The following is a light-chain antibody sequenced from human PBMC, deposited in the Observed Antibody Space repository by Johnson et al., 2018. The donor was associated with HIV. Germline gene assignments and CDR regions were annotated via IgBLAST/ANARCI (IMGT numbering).Light chain of an antibody. Sequence: QSVLTQPPSVSAAPGQKVTISCSGSSSNIGNNYVSWYQQVPGTAPKLLIYDNDKRPSGIPDRLSGSKSGTSATLGITGLPTGAEADYYCEPWASSLSGVFGTGTKVTVL. J-gene: IGLJ1*01. CDR1: SSNIGNNY. CDR2: DND. CDR3: EPWASSLSGV. V-gene: IGLV1-51*01.